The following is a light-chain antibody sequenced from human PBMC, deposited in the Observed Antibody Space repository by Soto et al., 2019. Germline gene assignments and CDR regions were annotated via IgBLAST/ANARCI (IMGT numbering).Light chain of an antibody. Sequence: EIVLTQSPGTLSLSPGERATLSCRASQSVSSSYLAWYQQKPGQAPRLLIYDASTRATGIPDRFSGSGSGTDFTLTISRLEPEDFAVYYCQQQGTFGQGTKVEIK. J-gene: IGKJ1*01. CDR3: QQQGT. V-gene: IGKV3-20*01. CDR2: DAS. CDR1: QSVSSSY.